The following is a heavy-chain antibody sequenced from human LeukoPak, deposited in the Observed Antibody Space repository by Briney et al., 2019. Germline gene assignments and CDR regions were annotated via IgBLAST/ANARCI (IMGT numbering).Heavy chain of an antibody. Sequence: ASVKVSCKASGYTFTSYDINWVRQATGQGLEWMGGFDPEDGETIYAQKFQGRVTMTEDTSTDTAYMELSSLRSEDTAVYCCATPKRGVYLRYYFDYWGQGTLVTVSS. CDR2: FDPEDGET. CDR3: ATPKRGVYLRYYFDY. CDR1: GYTFTSYD. V-gene: IGHV1-24*01. D-gene: IGHD6-13*01. J-gene: IGHJ4*02.